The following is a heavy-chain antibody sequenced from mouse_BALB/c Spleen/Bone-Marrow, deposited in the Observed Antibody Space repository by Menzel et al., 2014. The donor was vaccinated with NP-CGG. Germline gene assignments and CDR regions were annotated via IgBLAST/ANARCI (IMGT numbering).Heavy chain of an antibody. CDR1: GYTFTSYV. V-gene: IGHV1S56*01. CDR2: IYPGDGST. Sequence: QVQLQQSGSELVKPGALVKISCKASGYTFTSYVINWVKQRPGQGPEWIGWIYPGDGSTKYNEKFKDKATLTADKSSSTAYMQLSSLTSENSAVYFCARSGSSSSYGFAYWGQGTLVTVSA. D-gene: IGHD3-1*01. J-gene: IGHJ3*01. CDR3: ARSGSSSSYGFAY.